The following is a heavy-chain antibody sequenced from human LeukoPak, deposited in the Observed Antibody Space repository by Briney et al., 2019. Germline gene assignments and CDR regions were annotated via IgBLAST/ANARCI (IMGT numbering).Heavy chain of an antibody. Sequence: GGSLRLSCAASGFTSSSYAMSWVRQAPGKGLEWGSGISGSGGSAYYADSVKGRFTISRDNSKNTLYLQMNGLRAEDTAVYYCAKEAFSCFDYWGQGTLVTVSS. J-gene: IGHJ4*02. CDR1: GFTSSSYA. CDR3: AKEAFSCFDY. D-gene: IGHD2-2*01. V-gene: IGHV3-23*01. CDR2: ISGSGGSA.